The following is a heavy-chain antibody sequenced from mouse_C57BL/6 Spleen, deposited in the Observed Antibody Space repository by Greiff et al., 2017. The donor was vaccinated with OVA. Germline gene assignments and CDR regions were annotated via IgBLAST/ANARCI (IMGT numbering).Heavy chain of an antibody. CDR2: IDPETGGT. V-gene: IGHV1-15*01. CDR1: GYTFTDYE. D-gene: IGHD1-1*02. J-gene: IGHJ3*01. CDR3: TRKGGVAWFAY. Sequence: VQLQQSGAELVRPGASVTLSCKASGYTFTDYEMHWVKQTPVHGLEWIGAIDPETGGTAYNQKFKGKAILTADKSSSTAYMELRSLTSEDSAVYYCTRKGGVAWFAYWGQGTLVTVSA.